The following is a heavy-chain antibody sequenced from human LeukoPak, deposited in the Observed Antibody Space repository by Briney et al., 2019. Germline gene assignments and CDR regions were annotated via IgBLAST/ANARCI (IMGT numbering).Heavy chain of an antibody. CDR3: ARDRIQFVEWLFQTFYYGMDV. J-gene: IGHJ6*02. V-gene: IGHV4-4*07. Sequence: SETLSLTCTVSGGSISSYYWSWIRQPAGKGLEWIGRIYTSGSTNYNPSLKSRVTMSVDTSKNQFSLKLSSVTAADTAVYYCARDRIQFVEWLFQTFYYGMDVWGQGTTVTVSS. D-gene: IGHD3-3*01. CDR2: IYTSGST. CDR1: GGSISSYY.